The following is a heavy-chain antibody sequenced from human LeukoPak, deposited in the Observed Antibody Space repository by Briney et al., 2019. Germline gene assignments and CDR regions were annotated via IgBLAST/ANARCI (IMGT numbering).Heavy chain of an antibody. J-gene: IGHJ4*02. V-gene: IGHV3-21*01. CDR1: GFTFSTYS. D-gene: IGHD2-2*01. Sequence: PGGSLRLSCTASGFTFSTYSMNWVRQVPGKGLEWVSSISSSSTYIFYADSVKGRFTISRDSPKSSLFLRMNSLRAEDTAVYYCARSVPAAPFDYWGQGTLVTVSS. CDR2: ISSSSTYI. CDR3: ARSVPAAPFDY.